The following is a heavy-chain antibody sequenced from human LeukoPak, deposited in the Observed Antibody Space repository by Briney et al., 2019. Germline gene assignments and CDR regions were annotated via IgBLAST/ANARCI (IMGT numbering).Heavy chain of an antibody. CDR2: IKTDGSST. J-gene: IGHJ5*02. V-gene: IGHV3-74*01. D-gene: IGHD4-11*01. CDR1: GFTFSSRW. CDR3: PRDHSPGWFGP. Sequence: PGGSLRLSCAASGFTFSSRWMHWVRQAPGKGLEWVSRIKTDGSSTDYADSVRGRFTISRGNAKNTLYLQMNSLRVEDTAVYYCPRDHSPGWFGPWGQGTLVTVSS.